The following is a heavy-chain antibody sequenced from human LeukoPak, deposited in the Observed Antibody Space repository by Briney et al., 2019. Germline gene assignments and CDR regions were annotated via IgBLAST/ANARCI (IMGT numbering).Heavy chain of an antibody. CDR2: ISNIGST. J-gene: IGHJ3*02. V-gene: IGHV4-59*01. Sequence: SETLSLTCTVSGASISSYFWTWIRQSPGKGLEWIGYISNIGSTSYNPSLKSRVTISGDTSKNQFSLKLSSVTAADTAVYYCTRDRSALDTWGQGTMVTVSS. CDR1: GASISSYF. CDR3: TRDRSALDT.